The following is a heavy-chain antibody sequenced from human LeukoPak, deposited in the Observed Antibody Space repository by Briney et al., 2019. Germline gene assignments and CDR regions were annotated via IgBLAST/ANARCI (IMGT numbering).Heavy chain of an antibody. V-gene: IGHV3-7*01. Sequence: GSLRLSCAASGFTFSNWWMTWVRQAPGKGLEWVASIKPDGSEKYHADSVKGRFTISRDNAKNSLYLQMNSLRAEDTAVYYCARDFKWAYSSSSNWGQGTMVTVSS. J-gene: IGHJ3*01. CDR2: IKPDGSEK. CDR3: ARDFKWAYSSSSN. CDR1: GFTFSNWW. D-gene: IGHD6-13*01.